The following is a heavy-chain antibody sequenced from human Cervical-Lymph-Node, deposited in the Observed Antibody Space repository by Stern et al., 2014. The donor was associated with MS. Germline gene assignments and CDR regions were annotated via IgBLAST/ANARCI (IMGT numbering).Heavy chain of an antibody. CDR1: GASISSGGYY. CDR3: ATIPPHIEAAAFEI. D-gene: IGHD5-12*01. J-gene: IGHJ3*02. CDR2: IHHSGNT. Sequence: VQLVESGPGLVKPSQTLSLTCSVSGASISSGGYYWSWIRQHPGKGLEWVGYIHHSGNTFYNPSLKSRVIISVDSSKNQFSLNLSSVTAADTAVYYCATIPPHIEAAAFEIWGQGTMVTVSS. V-gene: IGHV4-31*03.